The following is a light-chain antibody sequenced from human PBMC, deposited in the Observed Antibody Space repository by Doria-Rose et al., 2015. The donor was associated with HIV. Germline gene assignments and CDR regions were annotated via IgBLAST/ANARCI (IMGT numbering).Light chain of an antibody. CDR3: HQYGTSWT. J-gene: IGKJ1*01. CDR1: QSFSSTD. Sequence: TQSQGTLSLSPGERATLSCRASQSFSSTDLAWYQQKPVKALSRLIYDASTSATGISDMFSASGSGTDVTLTINRLEPEDFALYYCHQYGTSWTFGQGAKVEI. V-gene: IGKV3-20*01. CDR2: DAS.